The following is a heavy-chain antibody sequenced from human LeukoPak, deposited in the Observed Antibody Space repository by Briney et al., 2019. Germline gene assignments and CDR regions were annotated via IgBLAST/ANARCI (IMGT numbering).Heavy chain of an antibody. V-gene: IGHV6-1*01. CDR1: GDSVSSNSAA. CDR3: ARITLSSRRMVRGVINGAFDI. Sequence: SQTLSLTCAISGDSVSSNSAAWNWIRQSPSRGLEWLGRTYYRSKWYNDYAVSVKSRITINPDTSKNQFSLQLNSVTPEDTAVYYCARITLSSRRMVRGVINGAFDIWGQGTMVTVSS. J-gene: IGHJ3*02. CDR2: TYYRSKWYN. D-gene: IGHD3-10*01.